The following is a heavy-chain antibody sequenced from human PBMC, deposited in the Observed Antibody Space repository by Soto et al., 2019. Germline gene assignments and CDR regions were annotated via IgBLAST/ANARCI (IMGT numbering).Heavy chain of an antibody. D-gene: IGHD1-1*01. J-gene: IGHJ6*02. CDR2: IDPSDSYT. CDR3: ARPYNDYYYGMDV. Sequence: RKISCKGSGYIFTSYWISWVRQMPGKGLEWMGRIDPSDSYTNYSPSFQGHVTISADKSISTAYLQWSSLKASDTALYYCARPYNDYYYGMDVWGQGTTVTVS. V-gene: IGHV5-10-1*01. CDR1: GYIFTSYW.